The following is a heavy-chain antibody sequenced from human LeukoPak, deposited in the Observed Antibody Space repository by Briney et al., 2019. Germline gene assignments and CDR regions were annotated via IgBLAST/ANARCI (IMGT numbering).Heavy chain of an antibody. Sequence: GGSLRLSCAASGFTLSSYGMHWVRQAPGKGLEWVAFIRHDESNSYYAHFVKGRFTISRDNSKNTVYLQMNSLRAEDTAVYFCAKSLNRVSYSWVQGTLVTVSS. CDR3: AKSLNRVSYS. J-gene: IGHJ4*02. CDR1: GFTLSSYG. CDR2: IRHDESNS. D-gene: IGHD1-26*01. V-gene: IGHV3-30*02.